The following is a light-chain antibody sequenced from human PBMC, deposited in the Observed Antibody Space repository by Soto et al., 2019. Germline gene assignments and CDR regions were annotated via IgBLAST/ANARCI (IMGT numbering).Light chain of an antibody. CDR1: QSISSY. V-gene: IGKV1-39*01. CDR2: AAS. J-gene: IGKJ3*01. CDR3: QQDLRPPLT. Sequence: DIQMTQSPSSLSASVGDRVTITCRASQSISSYLNWYQQKPGKAPKLLIYAASSLQGGVPSRFSASGSGTDFTLTISSLQTEDFATYYCQQDLRPPLTFGPGTKVDIK.